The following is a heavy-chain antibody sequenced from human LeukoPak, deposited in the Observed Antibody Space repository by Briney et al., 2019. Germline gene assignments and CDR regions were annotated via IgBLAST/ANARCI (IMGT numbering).Heavy chain of an antibody. CDR3: ARDQPPERGYSYDPTFDY. CDR2: ISSSSSYI. Sequence: GGSLRLSCAASGFTFSSYSMNWVRQAPGKGLEWVSSISSSSSYIYYADSVKGRFTISRDNAKNSLYLQMNSLRAEDTAVYYRARDQPPERGYSYDPTFDYWGQGTLVTVSS. V-gene: IGHV3-21*01. D-gene: IGHD5-18*01. CDR1: GFTFSSYS. J-gene: IGHJ4*02.